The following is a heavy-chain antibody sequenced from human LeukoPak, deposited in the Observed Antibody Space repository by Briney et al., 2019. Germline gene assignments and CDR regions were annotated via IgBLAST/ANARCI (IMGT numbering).Heavy chain of an antibody. CDR2: ISTFNGDT. Sequence: ASVKVSCKASGYTFTNYGFSWVRQAPGQGLEWMGWISTFNGDTNYAPNLQDRVTMTSDTSTSTAYMELRSLRSDDTAVYFCARRMNSGNYYPSYYFDYWGQGTLVTVSS. CDR1: GYTFTNYG. J-gene: IGHJ4*02. D-gene: IGHD3-10*01. CDR3: ARRMNSGNYYPSYYFDY. V-gene: IGHV1-18*01.